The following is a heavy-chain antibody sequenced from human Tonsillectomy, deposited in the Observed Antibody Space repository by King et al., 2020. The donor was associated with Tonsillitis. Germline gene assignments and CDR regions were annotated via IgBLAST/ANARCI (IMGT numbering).Heavy chain of an antibody. CDR1: GYIFTSYG. D-gene: IGHD6-13*01. Sequence: QLVQSGAEVKKPGASVKVSCKASGYIFTSYGISWVRQAPGQGLEWMGWISPFNDRTKTVQKLQGRITLTTDTPTTTAYMELRGLRSDDTAVYYCARSLSSSWTNWFDPWGQGTLVAVSS. V-gene: IGHV1-18*01. J-gene: IGHJ5*02. CDR3: ARSLSSSWTNWFDP. CDR2: ISPFNDRT.